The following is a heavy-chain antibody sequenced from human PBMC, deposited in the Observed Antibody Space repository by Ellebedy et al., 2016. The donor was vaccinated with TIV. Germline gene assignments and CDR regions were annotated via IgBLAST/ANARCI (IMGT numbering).Heavy chain of an antibody. CDR1: RFTFSDYA. Sequence: GGSLRLSCAASRFTFSDYAMTWVRQAPGRGLEWVSAIIGSGVSTYYADSVKGRFTISRDNSKNTLYLQMNSLRAEDTAVYYCAYCTNGVCYSYSSSWYGAFDIWGQGTMVTVSS. CDR2: IIGSGVST. J-gene: IGHJ3*02. CDR3: AYCTNGVCYSYSSSWYGAFDI. D-gene: IGHD2-8*01. V-gene: IGHV3-23*01.